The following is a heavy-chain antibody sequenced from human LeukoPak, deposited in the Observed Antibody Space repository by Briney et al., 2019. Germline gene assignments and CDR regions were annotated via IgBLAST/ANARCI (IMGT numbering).Heavy chain of an antibody. CDR1: GFTFSSYA. V-gene: IGHV3-23*01. CDR2: ISGSGGST. D-gene: IGHD3-22*01. Sequence: GGSLRLSCAASGFTFSSYAMSWVRQAPGKGLEWVSAISGSGGSTYYADSVKGRFTISRDNSKNTLYLQMGSLRAEDMAVYYCARVLRDASGYYDYWGQGTLVTVSS. J-gene: IGHJ4*02. CDR3: ARVLRDASGYYDY.